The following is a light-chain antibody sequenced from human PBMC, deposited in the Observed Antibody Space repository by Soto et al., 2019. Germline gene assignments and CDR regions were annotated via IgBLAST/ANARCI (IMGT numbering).Light chain of an antibody. CDR3: QQRGRWLT. Sequence: EIVMTQSPAILSVSPGERATLSCRASQSVSSNLAWYQQKPGQAPRLLMYGASTRATGIPARFSGSGSGTDFTLTISSLEPEDFAVYFCQQRGRWLTFGGGTKVDIK. V-gene: IGKV3D-15*01. J-gene: IGKJ4*01. CDR1: QSVSSN. CDR2: GAS.